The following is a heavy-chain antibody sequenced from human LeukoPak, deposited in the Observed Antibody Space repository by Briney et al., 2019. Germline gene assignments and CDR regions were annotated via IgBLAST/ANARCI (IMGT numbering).Heavy chain of an antibody. Sequence: ASAKVSCKASGYTFTGYYMHWVRQAPGQGLEWMGWINPNSGGTNYAQKFQGRVTMTRDTSISTAYMELSRLRSDDTAVYYCARDRGSGWYDDFDYWGQGTLVTVSS. J-gene: IGHJ4*02. CDR3: ARDRGSGWYDDFDY. D-gene: IGHD6-19*01. V-gene: IGHV1-2*02. CDR1: GYTFTGYY. CDR2: INPNSGGT.